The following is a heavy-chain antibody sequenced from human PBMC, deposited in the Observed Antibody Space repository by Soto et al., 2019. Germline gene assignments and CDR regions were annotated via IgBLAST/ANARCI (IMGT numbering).Heavy chain of an antibody. CDR2: IIPMFGTP. J-gene: IGHJ3*02. Sequence: QVQLEQSGAEVKKAGSSVKVSCKAFGGSVNSHAISWVRQAPGQGLEWMGGIIPMFGTPTYAQRFQAGVTISADESTSTVYLDLSSLRSEDTAMYYCARSRNVAEFNDYGGNYHGFDIWGQGTMFTVSS. CDR1: GGSVNSHA. V-gene: IGHV1-69*01. D-gene: IGHD4-17*01. CDR3: ARSRNVAEFNDYGGNYHGFDI.